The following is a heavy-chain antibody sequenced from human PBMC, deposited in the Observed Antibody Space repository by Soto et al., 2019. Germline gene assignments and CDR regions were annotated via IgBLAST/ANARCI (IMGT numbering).Heavy chain of an antibody. D-gene: IGHD2-2*01. V-gene: IGHV3-7*05. CDR1: GFTFSTYW. CDR2: IKQDGSEK. Sequence: GGSLRLSCAASGFTFSTYWMTWVRQAPGKGLEWVANIKQDGSEKYYVDSVKGRFTISRDNARNSLYLQMDSLRVEDTAVHYCVTYCSSTSCRSYWGQGTQVTVS. J-gene: IGHJ4*02. CDR3: VTYCSSTSCRSY.